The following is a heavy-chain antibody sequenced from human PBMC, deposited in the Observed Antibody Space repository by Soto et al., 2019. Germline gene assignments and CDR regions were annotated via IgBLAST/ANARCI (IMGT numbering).Heavy chain of an antibody. V-gene: IGHV3-74*01. D-gene: IGHD6-19*01. CDR3: ARDRGWSLFDY. Sequence: GGSLRLSCEASGFTFSSYWMYWVSQAPGKGLVWVSRTNSDGSDTSYADSVKGRFTISRDNAKNTLYLQMNSLRAEDTAVYYCARDRGWSLFDYWGQGTLVTVSS. CDR1: GFTFSSYW. J-gene: IGHJ4*02. CDR2: TNSDGSDT.